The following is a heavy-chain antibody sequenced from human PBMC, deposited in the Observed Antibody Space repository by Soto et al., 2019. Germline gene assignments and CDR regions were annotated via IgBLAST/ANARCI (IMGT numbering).Heavy chain of an antibody. CDR1: GGSISSSSYF. J-gene: IGHJ4*02. V-gene: IGHV4-39*01. CDR2: LCCSGST. D-gene: IGHD3-22*01. CDR3: ARNYYDGSGLFY. Sequence: SETLSLTCTVSGGSISSSSYFWVWIRQPPGEGLEWIGSLCCSGSTYYNPSLKSRVTISVDTSENQFSLKLNPVTAADTAAYFCARNYYDGSGLFYWGKGTLVTVS.